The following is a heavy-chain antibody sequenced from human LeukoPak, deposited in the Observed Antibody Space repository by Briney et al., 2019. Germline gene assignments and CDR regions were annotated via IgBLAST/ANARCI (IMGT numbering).Heavy chain of an antibody. V-gene: IGHV3-66*01. CDR1: GFTVSSNY. Sequence: GGSLRLSCAASGFTVSSNYMSWVRQAPGKGLEWVSVIYSGGSTYYADSVKGRFTISRDNSKNTLYLQMNSLRAEDTAVYYCASAVVTRLDYWGQGTLATVSS. J-gene: IGHJ4*02. CDR3: ASAVVTRLDY. D-gene: IGHD4-23*01. CDR2: IYSGGST.